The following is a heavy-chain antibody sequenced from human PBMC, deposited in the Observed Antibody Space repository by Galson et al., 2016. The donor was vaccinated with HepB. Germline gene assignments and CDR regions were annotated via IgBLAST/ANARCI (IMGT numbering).Heavy chain of an antibody. V-gene: IGHV4-59*01. Sequence: SETLSLTCTVSGDSITNYWSWVRQSPGKGLEWIGYIYYGSSTNYNPSFNSRATISVDTTNNQLSLKLSSVTAADTAVYYCARDIIGGANYYYYGMDVWGQGTTVTVSS. CDR3: ARDIIGGANYYYYGMDV. CDR1: GDSITNY. D-gene: IGHD4/OR15-4a*01. J-gene: IGHJ6*02. CDR2: IYYGSST.